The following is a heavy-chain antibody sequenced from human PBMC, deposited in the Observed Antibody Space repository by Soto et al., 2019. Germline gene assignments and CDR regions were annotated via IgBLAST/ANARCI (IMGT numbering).Heavy chain of an antibody. V-gene: IGHV1-69*01. J-gene: IGHJ4*02. Sequence: QVQLVQSGAEVKKPGSSVKVSCKASGGTFSSYGISWVRQAPGQGLEWMGGIIPIFGTANYPQKFQGRVTITADESTGTDYMELRILGSDDTAVYYCARGQGYYHGSDYYDVLSYFDYWCQGTLVSVSS. CDR3: ARGQGYYHGSDYYDVLSYFDY. CDR1: GGTFSSYG. D-gene: IGHD3-22*01. CDR2: IIPIFGTA.